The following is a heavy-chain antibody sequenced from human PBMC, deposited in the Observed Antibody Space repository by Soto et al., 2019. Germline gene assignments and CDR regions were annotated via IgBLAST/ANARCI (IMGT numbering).Heavy chain of an antibody. CDR1: GGSISSGGYY. CDR2: IYYSGST. Sequence: SETLSLTCTVSGGSISSGGYYWSWIRQHPGKGLEWIGYIYYSGSTYYNPSLKSRVTISVDTSKNQFSLKLSSVTAADTAVYYCARDVRGVIHYGMDVWGQGTTVTVSS. V-gene: IGHV4-31*03. CDR3: ARDVRGVIHYGMDV. J-gene: IGHJ6*02. D-gene: IGHD3-10*02.